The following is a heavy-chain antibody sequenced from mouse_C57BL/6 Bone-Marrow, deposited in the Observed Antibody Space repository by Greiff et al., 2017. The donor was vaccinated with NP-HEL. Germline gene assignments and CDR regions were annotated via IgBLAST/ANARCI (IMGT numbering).Heavy chain of an antibody. V-gene: IGHV3-8*01. D-gene: IGHD2-3*01. CDR3: ARVRWLPWYFDV. Sequence: VQLKESGPGLAKPSQTLSLTCSVTGYSITSDYWNWIRKFPGHKLEYMGYISSSGSTYYNPSLKSRISITRDTSKNHYYQQLNSVTTEDTATYYCARVRWLPWYFDVWGTGTTVTVSS. J-gene: IGHJ1*03. CDR2: ISSSGST. CDR1: GYSITSDY.